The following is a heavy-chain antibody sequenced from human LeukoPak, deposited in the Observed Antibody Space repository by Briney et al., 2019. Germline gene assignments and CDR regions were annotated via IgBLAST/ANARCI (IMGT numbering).Heavy chain of an antibody. CDR1: RFTFSSYS. CDR3: ARPRRFGDYFDY. Sequence: GGSLRLSCAASRFTFSSYSMNWVRQAPGKGLEWVSSISSSSSYIYYADSVKGRFTISRDNAKNSLNLQMNSLRAEDTAVYYCARPRRFGDYFDYWGQGTLVTVSS. CDR2: ISSSSSYI. D-gene: IGHD3-10*01. V-gene: IGHV3-21*01. J-gene: IGHJ4*02.